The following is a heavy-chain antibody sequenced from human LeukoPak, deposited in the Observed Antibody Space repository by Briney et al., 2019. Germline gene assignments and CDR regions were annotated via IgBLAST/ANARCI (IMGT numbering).Heavy chain of an antibody. V-gene: IGHV3-48*01. D-gene: IGHD4-17*01. CDR3: AKEIYGDSTGGRFQH. CDR1: GFTFSSYM. Sequence: SGGSLRLSCAASGFTFSSYMMNWVRQAPGKGLEGSLHISTSGSIIHYADSVKGRFTISRDNSKNTLYLQMNSLRAEDTAVYYCAKEIYGDSTGGRFQHWGQGTLVTVSS. CDR2: ISTSGSII. J-gene: IGHJ1*01.